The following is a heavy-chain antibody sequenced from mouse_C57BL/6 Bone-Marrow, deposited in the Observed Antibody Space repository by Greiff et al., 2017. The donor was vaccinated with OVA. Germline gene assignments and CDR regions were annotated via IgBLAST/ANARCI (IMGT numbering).Heavy chain of an antibody. D-gene: IGHD2-3*01. V-gene: IGHV1-26*01. J-gene: IGHJ2*01. CDR2: INPNNGGT. CDR1: GYTFTDYY. CDR3: ARCDGYYLFDY. Sequence: VQLQQSGPELVKPGASVKISCKASGYTFTDYYMNWVKQSHGKSLEWIGDINPNNGGTSYNQKFKGKATLTVDKSSSTAYMELRSLTSEDSAVYYCARCDGYYLFDYWGQGTTLTVSS.